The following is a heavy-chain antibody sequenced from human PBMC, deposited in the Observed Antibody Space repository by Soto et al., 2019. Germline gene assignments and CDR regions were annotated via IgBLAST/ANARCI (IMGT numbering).Heavy chain of an antibody. CDR3: AATEAEGITGTTGGDY. V-gene: IGHV1-58*01. Sequence: GASVKVSCKASGFTFTSSAVQWVRQARGQRLEWIGWIVVGSGNTNYAQKFQERVTITRDMSTSTAYMELSSLRSEDTAVYYCAATEAEGITGTTGGDYWGQGTLVTV. J-gene: IGHJ4*02. CDR2: IVVGSGNT. CDR1: GFTFTSSA. D-gene: IGHD1-7*01.